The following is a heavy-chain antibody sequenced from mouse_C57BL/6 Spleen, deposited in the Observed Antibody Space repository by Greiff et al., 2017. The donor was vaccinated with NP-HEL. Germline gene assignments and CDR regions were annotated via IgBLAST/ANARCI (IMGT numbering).Heavy chain of an antibody. D-gene: IGHD1-1*01. CDR3: ARGGYYYGSSLWYFDY. V-gene: IGHV5-4*03. CDR1: GFTFSSYA. Sequence: DVMLVESGGGLVKPGGSLKLSCAASGFTFSSYAMSWVRQTPEKRLEWVATISDGGSYTYYPDNVKGRFTISRDNAKNNLYLQMSHLKSEDTAMYYCARGGYYYGSSLWYFDYWGQGTTLTVSS. J-gene: IGHJ2*01. CDR2: ISDGGSYT.